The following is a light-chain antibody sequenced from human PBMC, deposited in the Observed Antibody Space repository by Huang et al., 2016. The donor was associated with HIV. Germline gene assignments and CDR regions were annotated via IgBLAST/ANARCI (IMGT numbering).Light chain of an antibody. V-gene: IGKV1-39*01. CDR1: QTIITY. J-gene: IGKJ2*01. CDR3: QQSFNTPPYT. CDR2: GAS. Sequence: DIKMTQSPSSLSASVGDRVTITCRASQTIITYLNWYQQKPGQAPKLLIYGASSLHSCVPSRFSGSGSGTDFTLTISSLQPDDFATYYCQQSFNTPPYTFGQGTKLEIK.